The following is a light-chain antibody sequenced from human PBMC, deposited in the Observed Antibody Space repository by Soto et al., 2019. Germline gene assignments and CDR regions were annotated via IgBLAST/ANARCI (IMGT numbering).Light chain of an antibody. CDR2: EVT. Sequence: QSALTQPASVSGSPGQSITISCTGTSSDVGSYNYVSWYQQHPGTSPKLLIYEVTNRPSGVSNRFSGSKSGNTASLIIPGLQAEDEADYYCSSYTARSTWVFGGGTQLTVL. CDR3: SSYTARSTWV. V-gene: IGLV2-14*01. CDR1: SSDVGSYNY. J-gene: IGLJ3*02.